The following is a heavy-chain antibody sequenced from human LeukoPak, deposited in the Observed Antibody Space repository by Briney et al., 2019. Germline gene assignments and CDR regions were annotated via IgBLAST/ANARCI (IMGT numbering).Heavy chain of an antibody. CDR2: ISYDGSNK. Sequence: GGSLRLSCAASGFTFSSYGMPWVRQAPGKGLEWVAVISYDGSNKYYADSVKGRFTISRDNSKNTLYLQMNSLRAEDTAVYYCAKQGPCSSTSCYNSPYYFDYWGQGTLVTVSS. D-gene: IGHD2-2*02. J-gene: IGHJ4*02. CDR1: GFTFSSYG. V-gene: IGHV3-30*18. CDR3: AKQGPCSSTSCYNSPYYFDY.